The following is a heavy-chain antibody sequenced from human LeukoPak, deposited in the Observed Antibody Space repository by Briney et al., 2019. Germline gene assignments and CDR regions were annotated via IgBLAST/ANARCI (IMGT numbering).Heavy chain of an antibody. CDR1: GFTFSDYS. V-gene: IGHV3-48*02. D-gene: IGHD3-9*01. CDR2: ISGSRI. CDR3: ARDKDWAFDY. J-gene: IGHJ4*02. Sequence: GGPLRLSCAASGFTFSDYSMNWVRQAPGKGLEWISYISGSRILYADSVKGRFTVSRDIAKNSLFLQMNSLRDEGTAVYFCARDKDWAFDYWGQGSLVTVSS.